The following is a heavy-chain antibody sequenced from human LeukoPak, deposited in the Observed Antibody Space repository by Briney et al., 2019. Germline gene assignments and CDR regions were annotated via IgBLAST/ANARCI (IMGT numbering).Heavy chain of an antibody. CDR2: ISGSGDST. Sequence: GGSLRLSCAASGFTFSNYAMSWVRQAPGKGLEWVSVISGSGDSTYYADSVKGRFTISRDNSKNTLFLQMNSLRAEDTAVYYCAKVRISIWYLEFDYWGQGTLVTVSS. CDR1: GFTFSNYA. V-gene: IGHV3-23*01. CDR3: AKVRISIWYLEFDY. D-gene: IGHD6-13*01. J-gene: IGHJ4*02.